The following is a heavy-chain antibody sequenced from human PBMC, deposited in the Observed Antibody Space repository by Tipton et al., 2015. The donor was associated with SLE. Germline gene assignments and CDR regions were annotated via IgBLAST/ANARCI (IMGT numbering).Heavy chain of an antibody. D-gene: IGHD3-3*01. CDR1: GGSISSYY. J-gene: IGHJ4*02. CDR2: INHGGST. V-gene: IGHV4-34*01. CDR3: ASSSYYDFWSGYYKDFDY. Sequence: TLSLTCTVSGGSISSYYWSWIRQPPGKGLEWIREINHGGSTNYNPSLKSRVTISVDTSKNQFSLKLSSVTAADTAIYYCASSSYYDFWSGYYKDFDYWGQGTLVTVSS.